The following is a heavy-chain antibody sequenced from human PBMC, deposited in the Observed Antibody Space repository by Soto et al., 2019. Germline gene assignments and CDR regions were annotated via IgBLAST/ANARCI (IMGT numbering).Heavy chain of an antibody. CDR2: IYWNDDN. J-gene: IGHJ4*02. D-gene: IGHD5-18*01. V-gene: IGHV2-5*01. CDR1: GFSLSTSEVG. Sequence: SGPTRVNPTQTLTLTCTFSGFSLSTSEVGVGWIRHPPGKALEWLALIYWNDDNRYSPSLKSRLTITKDTSKNKVVITMTNMDPVDTATYYCEHRRGYSYGSPFDYWGQGTLVPVYS. CDR3: EHRRGYSYGSPFDY.